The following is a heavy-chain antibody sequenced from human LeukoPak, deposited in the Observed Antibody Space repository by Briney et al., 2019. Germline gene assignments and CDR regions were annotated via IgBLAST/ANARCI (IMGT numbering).Heavy chain of an antibody. V-gene: IGHV3-21*01. Sequence: GGSLRLSCTFAGFTVSSNSMTWVREAPGKELEWVSSISSSGSYIYYADSVKGRFTISRDNAKNSLYLQMNSLRAEDTAVYYCARELIVGATEGSFGYWGQGTLVTVSS. CDR2: ISSSGSYI. CDR3: ARELIVGATEGSFGY. CDR1: GFTVSSNS. J-gene: IGHJ4*02. D-gene: IGHD1-26*01.